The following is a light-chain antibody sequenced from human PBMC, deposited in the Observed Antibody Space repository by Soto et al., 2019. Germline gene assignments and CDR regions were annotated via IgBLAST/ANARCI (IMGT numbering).Light chain of an antibody. V-gene: IGLV2-8*01. CDR3: SSYAGSNNFDV. J-gene: IGLJ1*01. CDR2: EVF. Sequence: SLLAQPPPPAGSAGQSGTLSCTGTSSEVCGYDYVSWYQQHPGKAPKLMIYEVFKRPSGVPDRFSGSKSGNTASLTVSGLQAEDEADYYCSSYAGSNNFDVFGTGTKVTVL. CDR1: SSEVCGYDY.